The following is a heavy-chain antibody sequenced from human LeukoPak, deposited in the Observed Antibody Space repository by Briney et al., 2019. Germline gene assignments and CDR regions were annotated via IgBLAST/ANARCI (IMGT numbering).Heavy chain of an antibody. V-gene: IGHV4-59*11. Sequence: PSETLSLTCTVSGGSISSLYWSWIRQPPGKGLEWIGYIYYSGRIIYNPSLKSRVTISVDTSKTQFSLKLSSVTAADTAVYYCARSVVAATQGYYYYYYMDVWGKGTTVTVSS. CDR1: GGSISSLY. J-gene: IGHJ6*03. CDR2: IYYSGRI. D-gene: IGHD2-15*01. CDR3: ARSVVAATQGYYYYYYMDV.